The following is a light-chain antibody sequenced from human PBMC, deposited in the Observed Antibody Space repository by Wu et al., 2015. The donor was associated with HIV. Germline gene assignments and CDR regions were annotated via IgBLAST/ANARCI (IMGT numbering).Light chain of an antibody. CDR1: QIINNNY. CDR2: SAS. CDR3: QQCAGSPLT. J-gene: IGKJ4*01. V-gene: IGKV3-20*01. Sequence: EIVLTQSPGTLSLSPGERATLSCRASQIINNNYLAWFQQKPGQSPRLLIYSASIRATGIPDRFSGSGSGTDFTLTISRLEPEDFAVYYCQQCAGSPLTFGGGTKGGDQT.